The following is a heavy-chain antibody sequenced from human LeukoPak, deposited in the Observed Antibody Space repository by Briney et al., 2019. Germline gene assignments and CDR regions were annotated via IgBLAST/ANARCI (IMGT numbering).Heavy chain of an antibody. V-gene: IGHV3-30-3*01. CDR1: GFTFSSYA. Sequence: GRSLRLSCAASGFTFSSYAMHWVRQAPGKGLEWVAVISYDGSNKYYADSVKGRFTISRDNSKNTLYLQMNSLRAEDTAVYYCARDPQYSYDDTGTFDSWGQGTLVTVSS. CDR3: ARDPQYSYDDTGTFDS. J-gene: IGHJ4*02. D-gene: IGHD3-22*01. CDR2: ISYDGSNK.